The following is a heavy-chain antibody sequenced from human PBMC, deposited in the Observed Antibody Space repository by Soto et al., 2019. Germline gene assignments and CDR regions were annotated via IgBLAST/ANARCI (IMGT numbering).Heavy chain of an antibody. Sequence: ASVKVSCKASGYTFTSYGISWVRQAPGQGLEWMGWISAYNGNTNYAQKLRGRVTMTTDTSTSTAYMELRSLRSDDTAVYYCARDMNGYCSSTSCSYLSDYWGQGTLVTVS. CDR3: ARDMNGYCSSTSCSYLSDY. D-gene: IGHD2-2*01. J-gene: IGHJ4*02. CDR2: ISAYNGNT. V-gene: IGHV1-18*04. CDR1: GYTFTSYG.